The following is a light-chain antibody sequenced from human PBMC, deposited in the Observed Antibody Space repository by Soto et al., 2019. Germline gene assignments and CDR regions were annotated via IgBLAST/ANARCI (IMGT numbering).Light chain of an antibody. Sequence: QSALTQPASVSGSPGQTITISCTGTSSDVGGYNYVSWYQHHPGKAPKLIIYEATKRPSGVSDRFSGSKSGNTASLTISGLQAADEADYFCCSYAGTTTLLFGGGTKLTVL. CDR1: SSDVGGYNY. J-gene: IGLJ2*01. V-gene: IGLV2-23*01. CDR3: CSYAGTTTLL. CDR2: EAT.